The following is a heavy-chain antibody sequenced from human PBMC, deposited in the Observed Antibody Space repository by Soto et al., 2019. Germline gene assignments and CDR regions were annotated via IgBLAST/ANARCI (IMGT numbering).Heavy chain of an antibody. CDR3: AKDLHYYDSSGYYYDAFDI. CDR1: GFTFSSYG. V-gene: IGHV3-30*18. CDR2: ISYDGSNK. Sequence: GGSLRLSCAASGFTFSSYGMHWVRQAPGKGLEWVAVISYDGSNKYYADSVKGRFTISRDNSKNTLYLQMNSLRAEDTAVYYCAKDLHYYDSSGYYYDAFDIWGQGTMVTVSS. J-gene: IGHJ3*02. D-gene: IGHD3-22*01.